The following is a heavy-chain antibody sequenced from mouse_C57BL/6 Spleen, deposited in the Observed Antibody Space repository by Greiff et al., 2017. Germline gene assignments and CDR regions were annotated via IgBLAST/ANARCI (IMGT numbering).Heavy chain of an antibody. CDR2: IYPGDGDT. CDR1: GYAFSSYW. D-gene: IGHD2-4*01. J-gene: IGHJ3*01. CDR3: ARERDDYGWFAY. Sequence: QVQLQQSGAELVKPGASVKISCKASGYAFSSYWMNWVKQRPGKGLEWIGQIYPGDGDTNYNGKFKGKATLTADKSSSTAYMQLSSLTSEDSAVYFCARERDDYGWFAYWGQGTLVTVSA. V-gene: IGHV1-80*01.